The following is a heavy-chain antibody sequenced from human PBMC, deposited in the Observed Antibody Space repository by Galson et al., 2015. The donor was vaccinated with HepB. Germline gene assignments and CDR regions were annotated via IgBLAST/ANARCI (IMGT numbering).Heavy chain of an antibody. Sequence: SLRLSCAASGFIFNDYYMTWIRQAPGKGLEWVSHISNSNSYTKYADSVKGRFTISRDNAKNSLILQLNSLRAEDTAVYYCARVAGHGTRSYIDSWGQGALVTVSS. CDR2: ISNSNSYT. D-gene: IGHD3-10*01. CDR1: GFIFNDYY. CDR3: ARVAGHGTRSYIDS. J-gene: IGHJ4*02. V-gene: IGHV3-11*05.